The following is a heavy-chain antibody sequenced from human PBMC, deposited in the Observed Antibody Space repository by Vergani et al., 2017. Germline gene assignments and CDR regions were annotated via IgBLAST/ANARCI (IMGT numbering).Heavy chain of an antibody. J-gene: IGHJ2*01. Sequence: QVQLVESGGGVVQPGRSLRLSCAASGFTFSNYGMHWVRQAPGKGLEWVAVISYDGSNKYYADSVKGRFTISRDNSKNTLYLQMNSLRAEDTAVYYCARPIAAAANWYFDLWGRGTLVTVSS. CDR1: GFTFSNYG. CDR3: ARPIAAAANWYFDL. V-gene: IGHV3-30*19. D-gene: IGHD6-13*01. CDR2: ISYDGSNK.